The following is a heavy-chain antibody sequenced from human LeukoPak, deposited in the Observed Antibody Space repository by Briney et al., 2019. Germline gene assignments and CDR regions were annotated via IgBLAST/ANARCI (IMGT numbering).Heavy chain of an antibody. V-gene: IGHV3-74*01. D-gene: IGHD3-22*01. J-gene: IGHJ5*02. CDR3: ARDLGQYYDTSDNWFDP. CDR2: INCYGINT. Sequence: GGSLRLSCAASGFTFSNYWVHWVRQAPGKGLVWVSRINCYGINTSYADSLKGRFTISRDNAKNTLNLQMNSLRAEDTAVYYCARDLGQYYDTSDNWFDPWGEGTLVTVSS. CDR1: GFTFSNYW.